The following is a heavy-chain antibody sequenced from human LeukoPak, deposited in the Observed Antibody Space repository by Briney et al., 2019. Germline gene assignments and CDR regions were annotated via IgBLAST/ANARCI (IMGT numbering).Heavy chain of an antibody. V-gene: IGHV1-2*02. CDR1: GYTFTSYD. CDR3: ARVLYWELLSS. Sequence: ASVKVSCKASGYTFTSYDINWVRQATGQGLEWMGWMNPNSGGTNYAQKFQGRVTMTRDTSISTAYMELSRLRSDDTAVYYCARVLYWELLSSWGQGTLVTVSS. J-gene: IGHJ5*02. CDR2: MNPNSGGT. D-gene: IGHD1-26*01.